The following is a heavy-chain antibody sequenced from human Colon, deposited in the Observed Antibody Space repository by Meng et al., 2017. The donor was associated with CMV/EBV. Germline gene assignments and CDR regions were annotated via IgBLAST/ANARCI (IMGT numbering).Heavy chain of an antibody. J-gene: IGHJ4*02. CDR1: GFTFSSYE. V-gene: IGHV3-48*03. D-gene: IGHD3-22*01. CDR3: VRDGGYYETSGYPVGLDY. Sequence: SLKISCAASGFTFSSYEMNWVRQAPGEGLEWVPYINDRGSTIYYEDSVKGRFTISRDNARASLYLQMSSLRAEDTALYYCVRDGGYYETSGYPVGLDYWGQGTLVTVSS. CDR2: INDRGSTI.